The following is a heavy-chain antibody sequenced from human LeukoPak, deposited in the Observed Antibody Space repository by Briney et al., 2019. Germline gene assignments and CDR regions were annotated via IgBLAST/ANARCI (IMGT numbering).Heavy chain of an antibody. CDR3: ARDRALYDSRRGYYYTEDDY. CDR2: INQDGSEK. CDR1: GFSFSSFW. J-gene: IGHJ4*02. V-gene: IGHV3-7*01. D-gene: IGHD3-22*01. Sequence: PGGSLRLSCAASGFSFSSFWMSWVRQAPGKGLEWVANINQDGSEKYSVDSVKGRFTISRDNAKSSVYLQMNSLRADDTALYCCARDRALYDSRRGYYYTEDDYWGQGTLVTVSS.